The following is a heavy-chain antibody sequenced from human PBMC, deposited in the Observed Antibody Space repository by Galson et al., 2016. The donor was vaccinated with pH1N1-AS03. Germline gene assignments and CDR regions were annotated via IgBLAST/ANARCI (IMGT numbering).Heavy chain of an antibody. V-gene: IGHV3-11*04. CDR2: ISSSGTTI. CDR3: AIWLITATLPLLGDL. Sequence: SLRLSCAASGFTFSDYYMSWIRQAPGKGLEWVSYISSSGTTIYYVDSVKGRFTISRDNSKNTLYLQMNSLRAEDTAVYYCAIWLITATLPLLGDLWGQGTVVTVSS. D-gene: IGHD2-15*01. CDR1: GFTFSDYY. J-gene: IGHJ5*02.